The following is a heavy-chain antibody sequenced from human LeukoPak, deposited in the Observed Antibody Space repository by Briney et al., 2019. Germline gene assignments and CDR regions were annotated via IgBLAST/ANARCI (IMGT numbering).Heavy chain of an antibody. J-gene: IGHJ4*02. D-gene: IGHD1-26*01. Sequence: PSETLSLTCAVSGGSISTYYWSWIRQPPGKGLEWIGYIHYSGSSNYNPSLKSRVTISLDTSKNQFSLKLSSVTAADTAVYYCARDHGGGATIDYWGQGTLVTVSS. V-gene: IGHV4-59*01. CDR3: ARDHGGGATIDY. CDR1: GGSISTYY. CDR2: IHYSGSS.